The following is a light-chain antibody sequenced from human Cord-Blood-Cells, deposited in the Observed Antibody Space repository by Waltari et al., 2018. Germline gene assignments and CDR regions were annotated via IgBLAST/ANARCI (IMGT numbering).Light chain of an antibody. CDR2: GNS. V-gene: IGLV1-40*01. CDR1: SPNIGAGYD. J-gene: IGLJ2*01. Sequence: QSVLTQPPSVSGAPGQRVTISRTGSSPNIGAGYDVPWYQQLPGTAPKLLIYGNSNRPSGVPDRFSGSKSGTSASLAITGLQAEDEADYYCQSYDSSLREVFGGGTKLTVL. CDR3: QSYDSSLREV.